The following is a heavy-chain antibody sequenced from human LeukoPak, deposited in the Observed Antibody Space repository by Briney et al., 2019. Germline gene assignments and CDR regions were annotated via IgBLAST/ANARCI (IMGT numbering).Heavy chain of an antibody. Sequence: SETLSLTCTVSGGSVRAYYWSWTRQSPGKGLEWIGYIYSGSTNYNPSLKSRVTISVDASKNQCSLKLRSVTAADTAVYFCVGAHSNSFYFDFWGQGTLVSVSS. CDR3: VGAHSNSFYFDF. CDR1: GGSVRAYY. V-gene: IGHV4-59*02. CDR2: IYSGST. D-gene: IGHD4-11*01. J-gene: IGHJ4*02.